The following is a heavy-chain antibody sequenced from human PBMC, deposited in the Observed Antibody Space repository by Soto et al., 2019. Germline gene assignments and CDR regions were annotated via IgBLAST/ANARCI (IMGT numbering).Heavy chain of an antibody. D-gene: IGHD1-26*01. J-gene: IGHJ4*02. CDR2: ISGSGGST. Sequence: GGSLRLSCAASGFTFSSYAMSWVRQAPGKGLEWVSVISGSGGSTYYADSVKGRFTISRDNAKNSLYLQMNSLRAEDTAVYYCATSSGSYYYWGQGTLVTVSS. CDR1: GFTFSSYA. CDR3: ATSSGSYYY. V-gene: IGHV3-23*01.